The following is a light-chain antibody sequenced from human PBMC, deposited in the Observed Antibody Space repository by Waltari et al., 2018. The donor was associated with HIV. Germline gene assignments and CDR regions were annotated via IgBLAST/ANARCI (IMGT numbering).Light chain of an antibody. V-gene: IGKV1-27*01. CDR1: HDIRNY. CDR3: QQYRSAPLT. Sequence: DIQMTQSPSSLSATVGYGLSNTCRASHDIRNYLAWYQHKPGKVPKLLIYCASTVQSGVPVRVSGGGSGTDFTLTITSLQTEGVATYYCQQYRSAPLTFGQGTKLEIK. CDR2: CAS. J-gene: IGKJ1*01.